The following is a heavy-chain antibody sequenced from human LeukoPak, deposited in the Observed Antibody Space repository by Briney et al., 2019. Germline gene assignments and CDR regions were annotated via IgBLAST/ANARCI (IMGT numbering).Heavy chain of an antibody. V-gene: IGHV3-21*01. Sequence: KPGGSLRLSCAVSGFTFSSYSMNWVRQAPGKGLEWVSSISSSSNYIYYADSVKGRFTISRDNAKNSLYLQMNSLRAEDTAVYYCARDPGGAGDSAVDYWGQGTLVTVSS. J-gene: IGHJ4*02. CDR1: GFTFSSYS. CDR2: ISSSSNYI. CDR3: ARDPGGAGDSAVDY. D-gene: IGHD3-10*01.